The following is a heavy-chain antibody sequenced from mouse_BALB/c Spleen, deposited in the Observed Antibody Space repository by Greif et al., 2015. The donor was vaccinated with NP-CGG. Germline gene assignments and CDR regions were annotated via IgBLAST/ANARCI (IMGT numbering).Heavy chain of an antibody. D-gene: IGHD1-1*02. Sequence: QVQLQQSGAELAKPGASVKMSCKASGYTFTSYWMHWVKQRPGQRLEWIGYINPSTGYTEYNQKFKDKATLTADKSSSTAYMQLSSLTSEDSAVYYCAIYGGYYFDYWGQGTTLTVSS. CDR1: GYTFTSYW. J-gene: IGHJ2*01. V-gene: IGHV1-7*01. CDR3: AIYGGYYFDY. CDR2: INPSTGYT.